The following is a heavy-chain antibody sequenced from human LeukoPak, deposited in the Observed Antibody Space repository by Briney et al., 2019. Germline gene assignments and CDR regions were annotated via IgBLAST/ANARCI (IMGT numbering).Heavy chain of an antibody. Sequence: GGSLRLSCAASGFSVNNNYMNWVRQATGQGLEWVSLMDNFGYKHYADSVEGRVTISRDSSRNTVYLQLNSLRAEDTAVYYCAGGSYYGSGSRPGYIEYWGQGTLVTVSS. CDR1: GFSVNNNY. J-gene: IGHJ4*02. V-gene: IGHV3-53*01. CDR3: AGGSYYGSGSRPGYIEY. D-gene: IGHD3-10*01. CDR2: MDNFGYK.